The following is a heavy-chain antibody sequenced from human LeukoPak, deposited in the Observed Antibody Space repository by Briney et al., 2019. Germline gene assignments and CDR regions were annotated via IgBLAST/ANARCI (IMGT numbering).Heavy chain of an antibody. CDR1: GYTFTSYY. V-gene: IGHV1-46*01. D-gene: IGHD2-15*01. J-gene: IGHJ5*02. CDR3: ASGGIVVDNWFDP. CDR2: INPSGGST. Sequence: ASVKVSCXASGYTFTSYYMHWVRQAPGQGLEWMGIINPSGGSTSYAQKFQGRVTMTRDTSTSTVYMGLSSLRSEDTAVYYCASGGIVVDNWFDPWGQGTLVTVSS.